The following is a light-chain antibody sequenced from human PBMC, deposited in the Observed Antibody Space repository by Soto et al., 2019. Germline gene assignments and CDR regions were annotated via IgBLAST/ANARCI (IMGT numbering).Light chain of an antibody. CDR2: GVS. J-gene: IGKJ3*01. CDR3: QQYASSPFT. CDR1: QTITLNY. V-gene: IGKV3-20*01. Sequence: EIVLTQSPGTLSLSPGERATLSCRASQTITLNYLAWYQQKPGQAPRLLIYGVSTRATGIPDKFSGSGSGTDFTLTISRLEPEDFAVYYCQQYASSPFTFGPGSKVEIK.